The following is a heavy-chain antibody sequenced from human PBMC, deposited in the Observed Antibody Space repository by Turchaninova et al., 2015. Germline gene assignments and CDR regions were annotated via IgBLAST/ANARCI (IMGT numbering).Heavy chain of an antibody. Sequence: QLQLQESGPRLVKPSETLSLTCPVSGDPISRSYYWGFVRQPPGKGLGWIGCFSYSGATYSNPSLNSRVTISGDTSKNQFSLKVNSVTAADTALYYCVRDFGDHRIDYWGQGTLVTVSS. V-gene: IGHV4-39*02. D-gene: IGHD4-17*01. CDR3: VRDFGDHRIDY. CDR1: GDPISRSYY. CDR2: FSYSGAT. J-gene: IGHJ4*02.